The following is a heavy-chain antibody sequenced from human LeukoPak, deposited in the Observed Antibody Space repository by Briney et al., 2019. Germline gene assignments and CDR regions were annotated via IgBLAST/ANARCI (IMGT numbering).Heavy chain of an antibody. J-gene: IGHJ5*02. Sequence: PSETLSLTCTVSGGSISSGSYYWSWIRQPAGKGLEWIGRIYTSGGTKYNPSLKSRVTISVDTSKNQFSLRLSSVTAADMAMYYCARATDAITMIRGVPETVNWFDPWGQGTLVTVSS. D-gene: IGHD3-10*01. CDR3: ARATDAITMIRGVPETVNWFDP. CDR1: GGSISSGSYY. V-gene: IGHV4-61*02. CDR2: IYTSGGT.